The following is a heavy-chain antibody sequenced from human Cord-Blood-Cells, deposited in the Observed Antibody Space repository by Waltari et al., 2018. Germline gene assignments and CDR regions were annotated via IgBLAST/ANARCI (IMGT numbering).Heavy chain of an antibody. J-gene: IGHJ3*02. CDR1: GFTFSRYG. Sequence: QLQLVEAGGGVVQPGRSLRRSCAASGFTFSRYGMHWVRQAPGKGLEWVAVIWYDGSNKYYADSVKGRFTISRDNSKNTLYLQMNSLRAEDTAVYYCARDWYCSSTSCYFDAFDIWGQGTMVTVSS. V-gene: IGHV3-33*01. D-gene: IGHD2-2*01. CDR3: ARDWYCSSTSCYFDAFDI. CDR2: IWYDGSNK.